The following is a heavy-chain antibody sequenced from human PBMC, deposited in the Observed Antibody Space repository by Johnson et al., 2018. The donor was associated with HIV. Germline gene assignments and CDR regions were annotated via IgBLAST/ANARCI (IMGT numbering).Heavy chain of an antibody. CDR3: ASITMIVVSNLGAFDI. V-gene: IGHV3-23*04. CDR2: ISGSGGST. CDR1: GFTFDDYT. J-gene: IGHJ3*02. Sequence: VQLVESGGVVVQPGGSLRLSCAASGFTFDDYTMHWVRQAPGKGLEWVSAISGSGGSTYYADSVKGRFTLSRDNSKNTWYLQMNSLRAEDTAVYYCASITMIVVSNLGAFDIWGQGTMVTVSS. D-gene: IGHD3-22*01.